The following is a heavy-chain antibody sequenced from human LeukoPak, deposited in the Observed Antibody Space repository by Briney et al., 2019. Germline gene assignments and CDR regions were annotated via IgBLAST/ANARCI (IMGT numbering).Heavy chain of an antibody. CDR1: GFTFSDYY. Sequence: PGGSLRLSCAASGFTFSDYYMSWIRQAPGKGLEWVSYISSSGSTIYYADSVKGRFTISRDNAKNSQYLQMNSLRAEDTAVYYCARDHSSSWSPNYYFDYWGQGTLVTVSS. CDR3: ARDHSSSWSPNYYFDY. V-gene: IGHV3-11*01. CDR2: ISSSGSTI. D-gene: IGHD6-13*01. J-gene: IGHJ4*02.